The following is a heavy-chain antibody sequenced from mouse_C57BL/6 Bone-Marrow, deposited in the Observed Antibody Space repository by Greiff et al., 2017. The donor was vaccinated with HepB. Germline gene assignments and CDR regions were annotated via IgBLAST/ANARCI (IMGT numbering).Heavy chain of an antibody. CDR3: TTYDYPWFAY. J-gene: IGHJ3*01. Sequence: VQLQQSGAELVRPGASVKLSCTASGFNIKDDYMHWVKQRPEQGLEWIGWIDPKNGDTEYASKFQGKATITADTSSNTAYLQLSSLTSEDTAVYYCTTYDYPWFAYWGQGTLVTVSA. D-gene: IGHD2-4*01. CDR1: GFNIKDDY. CDR2: IDPKNGDT. V-gene: IGHV14-4*01.